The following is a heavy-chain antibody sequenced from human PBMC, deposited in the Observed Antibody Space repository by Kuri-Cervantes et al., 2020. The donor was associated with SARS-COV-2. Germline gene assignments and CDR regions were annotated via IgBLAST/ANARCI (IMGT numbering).Heavy chain of an antibody. D-gene: IGHD6-6*01. CDR1: GGSFSSYY. J-gene: IGHJ6*03. V-gene: IGHV4-59*10. CDR2: IYTSGST. CDR3: ARYSSSSSHYYYYMDV. Sequence: SQTLSLTCAVYGGSFSSYYWSWIRQPAGKGLEWIGRIYTSGSTNYNPSLKSRVTMSVDTSKNQFSLKLSSVTAADTAVYYCARYSSSSSHYYYYMDVWGKGTTVTVSS.